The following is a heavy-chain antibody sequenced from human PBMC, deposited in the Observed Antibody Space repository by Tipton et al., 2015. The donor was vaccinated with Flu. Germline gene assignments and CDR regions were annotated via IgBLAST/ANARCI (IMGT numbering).Heavy chain of an antibody. J-gene: IGHJ4*02. V-gene: IGHV4-39*07. Sequence: TLSLTCTVSGGSISSSGYYWGWIRQPPGKGLEWIGTINYSGNTYYSPSLRSPVTISVDTSKNQFSLRLSSVTAADTAVYYCAGEALNYYGSGSFDYWGQGTLVTVSS. CDR2: INYSGNT. D-gene: IGHD3-10*01. CDR3: AGEALNYYGSGSFDY. CDR1: GGSISSSGYY.